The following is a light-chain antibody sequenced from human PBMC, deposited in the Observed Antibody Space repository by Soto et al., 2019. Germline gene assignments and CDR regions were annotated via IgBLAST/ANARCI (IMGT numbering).Light chain of an antibody. V-gene: IGKV1-9*01. CDR1: QGISRY. CDR3: QQLNTYPVT. Sequence: IQLTQSPSSLSASVGDSVTITCRASQGISRYLAWYQQKAGRAPKLLISAASTLQSGVPSRFSGSGSGTDFTLTISSPQPEDFATYYCQQLNTYPVTFGGGTKVDVK. CDR2: AAS. J-gene: IGKJ4*01.